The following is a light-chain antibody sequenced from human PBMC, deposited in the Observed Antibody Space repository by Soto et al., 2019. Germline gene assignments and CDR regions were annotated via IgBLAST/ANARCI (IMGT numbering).Light chain of an antibody. CDR1: SSDVGGYNY. J-gene: IGLJ1*01. CDR2: EVS. V-gene: IGLV2-14*01. CDR3: TSYTSSTALV. Sequence: QSVLTQPASVSGSPGQSITISCTGTSSDVGGYNYVSWYQQHPGKAPKLMIYEVSNRPSGVSNRFSGSKSGNTASLTISGLQAEDEADYYCTSYTSSTALVFATGTKVTVL.